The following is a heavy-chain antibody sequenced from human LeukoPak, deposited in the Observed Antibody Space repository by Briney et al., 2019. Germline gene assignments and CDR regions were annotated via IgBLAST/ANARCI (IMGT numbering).Heavy chain of an antibody. D-gene: IGHD3/OR15-3a*01. CDR3: ARRYPGGVFGPAYGMDV. V-gene: IGHV1-8*01. CDR2: MNPNSGNT. CDR1: GYTFTSYD. J-gene: IGHJ6*02. Sequence: ASVKVACKASGYTFTSYDINWVRQATGQGLEWMGWMNPNSGNTGYAQKFQGRVTMTRNTSISTAYMELSSLRSEDTAVYYCARRYPGGVFGPAYGMDVWGQGTTVTVSS.